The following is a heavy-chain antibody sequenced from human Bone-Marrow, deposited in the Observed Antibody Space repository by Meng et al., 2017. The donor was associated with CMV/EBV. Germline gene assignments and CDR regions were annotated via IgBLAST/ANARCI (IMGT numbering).Heavy chain of an antibody. V-gene: IGHV1-69*04. CDR1: GGTFSSYT. J-gene: IGHJ4*02. CDR3: ARDKSVGSGRYYFAD. Sequence: SVKVSCKASGGTFSSYTISWVRQAPGQGLEWMGRIIPILGIANYAQKFQGRVTITADKSTSTAYMELSSLRSEDTAVYYCARDKSVGSGRYYFADWGQGTLVTVSS. CDR2: IIPILGIA. D-gene: IGHD2-15*01.